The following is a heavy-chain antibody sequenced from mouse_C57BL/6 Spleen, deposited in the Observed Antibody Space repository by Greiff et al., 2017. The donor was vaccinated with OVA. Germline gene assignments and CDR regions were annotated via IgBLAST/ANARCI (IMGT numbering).Heavy chain of an antibody. CDR3: ARGAGTGAMDY. CDR2: IYPRDGST. CDR1: GYTFTSYD. D-gene: IGHD2-14*01. Sequence: VKLVESGPELVKPGASVKLSCKASGYTFTSYDINWVKQRPGQGLEWIGWIYPRDGSTKYNEKFKGKATLTVDTSSSTAYMQLSSLTSEDSAVYFCARGAGTGAMDYWGQGTSVTVSS. V-gene: IGHV1-85*01. J-gene: IGHJ4*01.